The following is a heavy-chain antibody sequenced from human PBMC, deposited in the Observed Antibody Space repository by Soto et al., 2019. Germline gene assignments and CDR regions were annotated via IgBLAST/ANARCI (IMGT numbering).Heavy chain of an antibody. CDR1: GFTVSSNY. V-gene: IGHV3-53*01. Sequence: PGGSLRLSCAASGFTVSSNYMSWVRQAPGNGLEWVSVIYSGGSTYYADSVKGRFTISRDNSKNTLYLKMNSLRAEDTAVYYCARGQDYYDSSGYFLFDYWGQGTLVTVSS. J-gene: IGHJ4*02. CDR3: ARGQDYYDSSGYFLFDY. D-gene: IGHD3-22*01. CDR2: IYSGGST.